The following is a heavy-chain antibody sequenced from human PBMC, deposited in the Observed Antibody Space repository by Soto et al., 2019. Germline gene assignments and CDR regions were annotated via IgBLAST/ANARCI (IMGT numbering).Heavy chain of an antibody. CDR2: ISSSGSTI. J-gene: IGHJ4*02. Sequence: PGVSLRLSCAASGFTFSDYYMSWIRQAPGKGLEWVSYISSSGSTIYYADSVKGRFTISRDNAKNSLYLQMNSLRADDTALYYCARDSSAWPNYFDSWGQGIQVTVSS. CDR3: ARDSSAWPNYFDS. CDR1: GFTFSDYY. D-gene: IGHD6-19*01. V-gene: IGHV3-11*01.